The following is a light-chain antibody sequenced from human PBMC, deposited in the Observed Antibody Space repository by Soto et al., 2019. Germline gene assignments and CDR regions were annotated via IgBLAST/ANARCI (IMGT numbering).Light chain of an antibody. CDR1: QSIGLA. Sequence: EIVLTQAPATLSLSPGERATLSCRASQSIGLAIAWYQHKPSQAPRLLIFDASQRATGIPARFRGSGSGTDFTLSISSLEPEDFAVYYCQQRTDRPPWTFGQGTKVDIK. V-gene: IGKV3-11*01. CDR3: QQRTDRPPWT. J-gene: IGKJ1*01. CDR2: DAS.